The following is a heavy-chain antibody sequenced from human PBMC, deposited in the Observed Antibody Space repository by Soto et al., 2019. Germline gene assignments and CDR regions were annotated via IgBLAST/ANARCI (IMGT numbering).Heavy chain of an antibody. Sequence: SETMSLTCTVSGGSISSSSYYWGWIRQPPGKGLEWIGSIYYSGSTYYNPSLKSRVTISVDTSKNQFSLKLSSVTAADTAVYYCARTSGQSFGYYYYGMDVWGQGTTVTVSS. CDR2: IYYSGST. J-gene: IGHJ6*02. CDR3: ARTSGQSFGYYYYGMDV. V-gene: IGHV4-39*01. D-gene: IGHD3-10*01. CDR1: GGSISSSSYY.